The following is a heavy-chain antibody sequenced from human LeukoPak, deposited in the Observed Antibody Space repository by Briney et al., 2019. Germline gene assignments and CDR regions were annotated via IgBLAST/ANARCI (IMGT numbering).Heavy chain of an antibody. CDR2: IYNSGST. J-gene: IGHJ5*02. CDR1: GASTSSQY. CDR3: ARRRIDSMYNWFDP. V-gene: IGHV4-59*11. Sequence: PSETLSLTCSVSGASTSSQYWTWIRQPPGKGLEWIGYIYNSGSTNYNPSLKSRVTMSIDTSKNQFSLRLTSVTAADTAAYYCARRRIDSMYNWFDPWGQGTLVIVSS. D-gene: IGHD2-21*01.